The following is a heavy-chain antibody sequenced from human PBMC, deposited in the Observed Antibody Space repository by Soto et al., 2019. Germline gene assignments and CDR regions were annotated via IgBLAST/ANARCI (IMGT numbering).Heavy chain of an antibody. CDR2: INRSGGGT. V-gene: IGHV1-2*04. CDR3: TRGSPTTTPFDY. CDR1: GYTFSGYY. Sequence: QVQLVQSGAEVKKPGASVKVSCKTSGYTFSGYYIHWVRQAPGQGLEWMGWINRSGGGTNYAQKFQVWVTMTRHTSISTAFMEVTRPKSDDTAVYYCTRGSPTTTPFDYWGQGTLVTVSS. D-gene: IGHD4-17*01. J-gene: IGHJ4*02.